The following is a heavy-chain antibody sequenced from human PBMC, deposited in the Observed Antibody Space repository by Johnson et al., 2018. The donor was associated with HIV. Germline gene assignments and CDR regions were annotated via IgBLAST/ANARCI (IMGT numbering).Heavy chain of an antibody. V-gene: IGHV3-7*01. CDR3: AKEGGYSYGYGGDQTGDAFDI. CDR1: GFTVSSNH. CDR2: IKQGGSER. J-gene: IGHJ3*02. D-gene: IGHD5-18*01. Sequence: VQVVESGGGWVQPGGSVRLSCAASGFTVSSNHMSWVRQAPGKGLEWVANIKQGGSERNYVDSVRGRFTISREHHKNTLHLQMSSLRVDDTAVYLCAKEGGYSYGYGGDQTGDAFDIWGQGTMVTVSS.